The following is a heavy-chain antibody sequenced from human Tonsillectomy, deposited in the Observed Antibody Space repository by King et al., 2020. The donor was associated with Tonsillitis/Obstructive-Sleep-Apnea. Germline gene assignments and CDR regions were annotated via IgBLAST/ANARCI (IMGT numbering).Heavy chain of an antibody. CDR2: SSGYNGNT. D-gene: IGHD3-16*01. J-gene: IGHJ6*03. V-gene: IGHV1-18*01. CDR1: GYTFSSYG. Sequence: VQLVESGAEVKKPGASVNVSCKASGYTFSSYGISWVRQAPGQGLEWMGWSSGYNGNTNYAQKFQGRVTMTTDTSTSTSYMDLRSLRSDDTAVYYCARVRVTFGGVISYYMDVWGKGTTVTVSS. CDR3: ARVRVTFGGVISYYMDV.